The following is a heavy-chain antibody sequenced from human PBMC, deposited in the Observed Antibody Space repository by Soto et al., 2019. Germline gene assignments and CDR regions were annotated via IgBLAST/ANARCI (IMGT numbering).Heavy chain of an antibody. V-gene: IGHV1-46*01. CDR1: GYIFTSYY. CDR3: ARGITIFGVAPGY. Sequence: ASVKVSCKASGYIFTSYYIHWVRQAPGQGLEWMALINPSGGTTNYAQKFQGRVTITRDTSASTAYMELSSLRSEDTAVYYCARGITIFGVAPGYWGQGTLVTVSS. J-gene: IGHJ4*02. CDR2: INPSGGTT. D-gene: IGHD3-3*01.